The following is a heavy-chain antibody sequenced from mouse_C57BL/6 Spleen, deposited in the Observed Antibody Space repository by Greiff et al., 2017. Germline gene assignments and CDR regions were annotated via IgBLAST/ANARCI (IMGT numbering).Heavy chain of an antibody. D-gene: IGHD1-1*01. CDR2: IYPGSGST. J-gene: IGHJ1*03. Sequence: VQLQQPGAELVKPGASVKMSCKASGYTFTSYWITWVKQRPGQGLEWIGDIYPGSGSTNYNEKFKSKATLTVDTSSSTAYMQLSSLTSADSAVYCCARGSITTVVEGLYFDVWGTGTTVTVSS. CDR1: GYTFTSYW. CDR3: ARGSITTVVEGLYFDV. V-gene: IGHV1-55*01.